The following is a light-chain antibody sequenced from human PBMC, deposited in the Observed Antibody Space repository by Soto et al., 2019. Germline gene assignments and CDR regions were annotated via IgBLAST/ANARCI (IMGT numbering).Light chain of an antibody. V-gene: IGLV3-21*02. CDR1: KIGSKS. CDR3: QVWDSSGDQVL. CDR2: DDS. J-gene: IGLJ2*01. Sequence: SYELTQPPSVSVAPGQTARITCGGNKIGSKSVHWYQQTSGQAPVLVVYDDSDRPSGIPERFSGSNSGNTATLTIITVEAGDEADYYCQVWDSSGDQVLFGGGTQLTVL.